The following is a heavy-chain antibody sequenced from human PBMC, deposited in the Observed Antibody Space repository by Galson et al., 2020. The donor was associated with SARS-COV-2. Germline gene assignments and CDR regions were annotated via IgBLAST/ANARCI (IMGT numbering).Heavy chain of an antibody. Sequence: SETLSLTCAVYGGSFSGYYWSWIRQPPGKGLEWIGEINHSGSTNYNPSLKSRVTISVDTSKNQFSLKLSSVTAADTAVYYCARDYGSGSYPLERSMDVWGKGTTVTVSS. J-gene: IGHJ6*04. D-gene: IGHD3-10*01. V-gene: IGHV4-34*01. CDR2: INHSGST. CDR3: ARDYGSGSYPLERSMDV. CDR1: GGSFSGYY.